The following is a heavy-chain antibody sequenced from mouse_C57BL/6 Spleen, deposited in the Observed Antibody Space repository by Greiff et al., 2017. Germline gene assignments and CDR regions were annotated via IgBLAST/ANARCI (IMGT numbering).Heavy chain of an antibody. Sequence: RPGQGLEWIGDIYPGSGSTNYNEKFKSKATLTVDTSSSTAYMQLSSLTSEDSAVYYCARKSRSWYFDVWGTGTTVTVSS. CDR3: ARKSRSWYFDV. V-gene: IGHV1-55*01. CDR2: IYPGSGST. J-gene: IGHJ1*03.